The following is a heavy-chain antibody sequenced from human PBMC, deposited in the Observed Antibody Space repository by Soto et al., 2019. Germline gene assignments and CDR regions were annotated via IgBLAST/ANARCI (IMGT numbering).Heavy chain of an antibody. CDR2: IYWDDDK. D-gene: IGHD5-12*01. V-gene: IGHV2-5*02. J-gene: IGHJ4*02. CDR1: GFSLSTTGVG. Sequence: QITLKESGPTLVKPTQTLTLTCTFSGFSLSTTGVGVGWIRQPPGKALEWLALIYWDDDKRYSPSLKRRLTNTKDTSKHQVVLTMTTMDPVDTGTYYCAHRLSAGYDDYWGQGTLVTVSS. CDR3: AHRLSAGYDDY.